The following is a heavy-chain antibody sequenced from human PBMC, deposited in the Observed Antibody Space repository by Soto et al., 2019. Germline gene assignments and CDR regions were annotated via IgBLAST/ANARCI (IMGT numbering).Heavy chain of an antibody. CDR3: AREVDTAMVGAQYYYYGMDV. D-gene: IGHD5-18*01. J-gene: IGHJ6*02. CDR1: GYTFTSYG. Sequence: ASVKVSCKASGYTFTSYGISWVRQAPGQGLEWMGWISAYNGNTNYAQKLQGRVTMTTDTSTSTAYMELRSLRSDDTAVYYCAREVDTAMVGAQYYYYGMDVWGQGTTVTVSS. V-gene: IGHV1-18*04. CDR2: ISAYNGNT.